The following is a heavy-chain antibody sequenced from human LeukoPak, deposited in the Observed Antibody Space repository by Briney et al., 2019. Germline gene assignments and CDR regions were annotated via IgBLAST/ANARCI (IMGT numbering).Heavy chain of an antibody. Sequence: PGGSLRLSCALSGLTLSSSAMHWVRHPPGKGLEWVAVIWYDGSNKYYADSVKGRFTISRDNSKNTLYLQMNSLRAADTAVYYCARRGRGAAAGKFDSWGQGTLVTVSS. J-gene: IGHJ4*02. CDR3: ARRGRGAAAGKFDS. CDR1: GLTLSSSA. D-gene: IGHD6-13*01. CDR2: IWYDGSNK. V-gene: IGHV3-33*01.